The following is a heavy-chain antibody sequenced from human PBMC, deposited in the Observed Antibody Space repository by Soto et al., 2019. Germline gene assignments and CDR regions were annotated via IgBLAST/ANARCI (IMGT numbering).Heavy chain of an antibody. CDR2: IYSSGNT. V-gene: IGHV4-34*01. J-gene: IGHJ6*02. Sequence: SETLSLTCAVYGGSFSGYYWGWIRQPPGKGLEWIGNIYSSGNTNYNPSLNSQVTISVDTSKNQFSLKLSSVTAADTAVYYCARDRNWKGYYGMDVWGQGTTVTVSS. CDR3: ARDRNWKGYYGMDV. CDR1: GGSFSGYY. D-gene: IGHD1-1*01.